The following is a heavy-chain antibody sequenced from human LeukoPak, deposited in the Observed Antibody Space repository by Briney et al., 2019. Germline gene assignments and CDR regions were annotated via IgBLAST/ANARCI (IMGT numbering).Heavy chain of an antibody. V-gene: IGHV3-7*01. J-gene: IGHJ4*02. CDR2: INQDGSEE. CDR3: VRDGGVSGYDLLDY. D-gene: IGHD5-12*01. CDR1: GFTFSNYW. Sequence: PGGSLRLSCAASGFTFSNYWMTCGRQTPGKGLGWVAHINQDGSEEHYMDSVKARFSISRDNAKNSLSLQMNSLRAEDTAVYYCVRDGGVSGYDLLDYWGQGTLVTVSS.